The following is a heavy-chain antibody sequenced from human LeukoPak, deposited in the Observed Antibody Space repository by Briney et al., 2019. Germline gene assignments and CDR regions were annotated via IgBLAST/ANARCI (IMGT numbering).Heavy chain of an antibody. J-gene: IGHJ4*02. D-gene: IGHD6-13*01. V-gene: IGHV1-3*01. Sequence: PGGSLRLSCAASGYTFTSYAIHWMRRAPGQRLEWMGWINAASGNTKYSQKFQDRVTITRDTSASTVYMELSSLRSEDTAVYYCARGRGYSGTAKSPYYFDYWGQETLVTVSS. CDR1: GYTFTSYA. CDR3: ARGRGYSGTAKSPYYFDY. CDR2: INAASGNT.